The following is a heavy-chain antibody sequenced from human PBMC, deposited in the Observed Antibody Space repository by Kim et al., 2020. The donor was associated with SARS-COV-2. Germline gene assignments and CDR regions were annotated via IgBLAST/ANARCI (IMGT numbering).Heavy chain of an antibody. CDR2: IT. V-gene: IGHV3-74*01. D-gene: IGHD6-19*01. J-gene: IGHJ4*02. CDR3: ARDEGSGLGY. Sequence: ITPYADCVRGRLPISRDDAKNTLYQQMSSRRADDTAVYYCARDEGSGLGYWGQGTLVTVSS.